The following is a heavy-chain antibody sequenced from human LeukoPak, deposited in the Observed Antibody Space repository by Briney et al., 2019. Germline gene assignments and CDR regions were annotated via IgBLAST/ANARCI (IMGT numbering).Heavy chain of an antibody. V-gene: IGHV3-23*01. CDR1: GFNFITAA. J-gene: IGHJ4*02. CDR2: LNEDGGYT. CDR3: VRDFSCTGGSCPLFDR. D-gene: IGHD2-15*01. Sequence: GGSLRLSCAAYGFNFITAAMTCVRQAPGKGLGWVSGLNEDGGYTYYADSVKGRFTISRDNSENTLYLQMNSPRAEDTAIYYSVRDFSCTGGSCPLFDRWGQGTLVTVSS.